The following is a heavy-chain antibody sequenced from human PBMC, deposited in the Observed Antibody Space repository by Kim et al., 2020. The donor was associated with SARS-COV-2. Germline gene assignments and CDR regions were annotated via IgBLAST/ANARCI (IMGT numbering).Heavy chain of an antibody. Sequence: SETLSLTCTVSGGSISSGGYYWSWIRQHPGKGLEWIGYIYYSGSTYYNPSLKSRVTISVDTSKNQFSLKLSSVTAADTAVYYCAGTRETTGTTTFDYWGQGTLVTVSS. V-gene: IGHV4-31*03. CDR3: AGTRETTGTTTFDY. CDR2: IYYSGST. J-gene: IGHJ4*02. CDR1: GGSISSGGYY. D-gene: IGHD1-7*01.